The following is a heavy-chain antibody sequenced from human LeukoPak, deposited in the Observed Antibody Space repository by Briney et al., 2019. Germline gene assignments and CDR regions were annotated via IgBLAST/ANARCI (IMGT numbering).Heavy chain of an antibody. J-gene: IGHJ4*02. V-gene: IGHV6-1*01. CDR1: GDSVSSNSAA. CDR2: TYYRSKWYN. Sequence: SQTLSLTCALSGDSVSSNSAAWNWIRQSPSRGLEWLGRTYYRSKWYNDYAVPVKSRITINPDTSKNQFSLQLNSVTPEDTAVYYCAREDHIVVVPAAKIGTFDYWGQGTLVTVSS. CDR3: AREDHIVVVPAAKIGTFDY. D-gene: IGHD2-2*01.